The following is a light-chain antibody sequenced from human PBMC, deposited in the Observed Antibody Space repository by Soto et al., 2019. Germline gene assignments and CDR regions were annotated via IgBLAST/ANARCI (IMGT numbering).Light chain of an antibody. CDR2: KVS. Sequence: DLVMTQSPLSLPVTLGQPASISCRSSQSLIHSDGDTYLNWFQQRPGQSPRRLIYKVSDRDSGVPDRFSGSGSGTDFTLKISRVEAEDVGMYYCMQGTHWPWTFGQGTEVEIK. J-gene: IGKJ1*01. CDR1: QSLIHSDGDTY. V-gene: IGKV2-30*02. CDR3: MQGTHWPWT.